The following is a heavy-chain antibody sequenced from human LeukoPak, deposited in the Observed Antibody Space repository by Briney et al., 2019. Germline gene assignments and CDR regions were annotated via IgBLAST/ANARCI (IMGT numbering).Heavy chain of an antibody. CDR1: GGSISSYY. V-gene: IGHV4-4*07. J-gene: IGHJ5*02. D-gene: IGHD3-22*01. CDR2: IYTSGST. CDR3: ARGTYYYYDSSGYLFWFDP. Sequence: SETLSLTCTVSGGSISSYYWSWIRQPAGKGLEWIGRIYTSGSTNYNPSLKSRVTMSVDTSKNQFSLKLSSVTAADTAVYYCARGTYYYYDSSGYLFWFDPWGQGTLVTVSS.